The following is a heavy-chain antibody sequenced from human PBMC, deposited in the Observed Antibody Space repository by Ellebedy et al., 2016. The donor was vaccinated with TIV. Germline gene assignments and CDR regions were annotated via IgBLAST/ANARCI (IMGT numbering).Heavy chain of an antibody. CDR3: ARDNTVGGTNWFDP. Sequence: AASVKVSCKTSGYTFTSYGVSWVRQAPGQGLEWMGWISGLNGKTKYARTVQGRVTLTTDTAARTDYMELTSLRSDDTAVYYCARDNTVGGTNWFDPWGQGTLVIVSS. V-gene: IGHV1-18*01. CDR2: ISGLNGKT. D-gene: IGHD6-19*01. J-gene: IGHJ5*02. CDR1: GYTFTSYG.